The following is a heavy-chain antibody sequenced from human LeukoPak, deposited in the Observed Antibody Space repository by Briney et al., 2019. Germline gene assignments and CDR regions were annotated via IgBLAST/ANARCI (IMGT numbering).Heavy chain of an antibody. Sequence: GGSLRLSCAACGFTFSSYSMNWVRQAPGKGLEWVSSISSSSSYIYYADSVKGRFTISRDNAKNSLYLQMNSLRAEDTAVYYCARAGDGSGSYEYYFDYWGQGTPVTVSS. CDR1: GFTFSSYS. V-gene: IGHV3-21*01. J-gene: IGHJ4*02. CDR3: ARAGDGSGSYEYYFDY. D-gene: IGHD3-10*01. CDR2: ISSSSSYI.